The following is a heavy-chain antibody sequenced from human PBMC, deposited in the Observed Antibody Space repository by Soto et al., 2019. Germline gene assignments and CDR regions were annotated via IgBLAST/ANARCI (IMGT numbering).Heavy chain of an antibody. V-gene: IGHV3-53*01. CDR2: IYSGGST. CDR1: GFTVSSNY. J-gene: IGHJ6*03. CDR3: ARGPGYYYYYYMDV. Sequence: GGSLRLSCAASGFTVSSNYMSWVRQAPGKGLEWVSVIYSGGSTYYADSVKGRFTISRDNSKNTLYLQMNSLRAEDTAVYYCARGPGYYYYYYMDVLGKGTTVTVSS. D-gene: IGHD7-27*01.